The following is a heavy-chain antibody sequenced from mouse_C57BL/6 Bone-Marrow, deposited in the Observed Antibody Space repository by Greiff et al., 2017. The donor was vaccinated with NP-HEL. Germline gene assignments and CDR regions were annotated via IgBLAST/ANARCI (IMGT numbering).Heavy chain of an antibody. CDR3: ATTVVANAMDY. V-gene: IGHV1-64*01. J-gene: IGHJ4*01. Sequence: QVQLQQPGAELVKPGASVKLSCKASGYTFTSYWMHWVKQRPGQGLEWIGMIHPNSGSTNYNEKFESKATLTVDKSSSTAYMQLSSLTSEDSAVYYCATTVVANAMDYWGQGTSVTVSS. CDR2: IHPNSGST. CDR1: GYTFTSYW. D-gene: IGHD1-1*01.